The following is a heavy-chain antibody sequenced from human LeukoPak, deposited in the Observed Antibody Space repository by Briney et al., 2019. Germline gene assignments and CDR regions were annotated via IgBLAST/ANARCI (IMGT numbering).Heavy chain of an antibody. CDR2: IIPIFGTA. V-gene: IGHV1-69*05. D-gene: IGHD6-19*01. Sequence: SSVKVSCKASGGTFTSYAISWVRQAPGQGLEWMGGIIPIFGTANYAQKFQGRVTITTDESTSTAYMELSSLRSEDTAVYYCARGAHIAVAGPDHFDYWGQGTLVTVSS. CDR3: ARGAHIAVAGPDHFDY. CDR1: GGTFTSYA. J-gene: IGHJ4*02.